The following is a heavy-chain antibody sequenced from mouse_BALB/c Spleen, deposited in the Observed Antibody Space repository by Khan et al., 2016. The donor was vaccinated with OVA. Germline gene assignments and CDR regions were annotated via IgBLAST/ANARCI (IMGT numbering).Heavy chain of an antibody. CDR3: ARENYYGRTCDAMDY. CDR2: IAPGSGST. Sequence: DLVKPGASVKLSCKASGYTFTSYWINWIKQRPGQGLEWIGRIAPGSGSTYYNEMFKGKATLTVDTSSTTAYIQLSSLSSEDSAVYICARENYYGRTCDAMDYWGQGTSVTVSS. D-gene: IGHD1-1*01. J-gene: IGHJ4*01. V-gene: IGHV1S41*01. CDR1: GYTFTSYW.